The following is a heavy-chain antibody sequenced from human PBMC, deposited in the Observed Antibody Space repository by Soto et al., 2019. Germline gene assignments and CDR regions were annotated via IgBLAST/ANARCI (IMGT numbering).Heavy chain of an antibody. CDR2: IIPILGIA. D-gene: IGHD1-7*01. J-gene: IGHJ4*02. CDR3: ARDRGGITGTTPYDY. Sequence: QVQLVQSGAEVKKPGSSVKVSCKASGGTFSSYTISWVRQAPGQGLEWMGRIIPILGIANYEQKFQGRVTITADKSTSTAYMELSSLRSEDTAVYYCARDRGGITGTTPYDYWGQGTLVTVSS. V-gene: IGHV1-69*08. CDR1: GGTFSSYT.